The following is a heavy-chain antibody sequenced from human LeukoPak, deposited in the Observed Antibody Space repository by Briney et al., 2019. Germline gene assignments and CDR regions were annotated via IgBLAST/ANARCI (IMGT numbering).Heavy chain of an antibody. V-gene: IGHV1-24*01. Sequence: ASVKVSCKVSGYTLTELSMHWVRQAPGKGLEWMGGFDPEDGETIYAQKFQGRVTMTEDTSTDTAYMELSSLRSEDTAVYYCATINPYAVGFVFWGQGTLVTVSS. CDR2: FDPEDGET. CDR1: GYTLTELS. CDR3: ATINPYAVGFVF. D-gene: IGHD4-23*01. J-gene: IGHJ4*02.